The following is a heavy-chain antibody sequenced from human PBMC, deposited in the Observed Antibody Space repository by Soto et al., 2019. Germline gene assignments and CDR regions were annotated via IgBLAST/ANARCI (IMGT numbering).Heavy chain of an antibody. CDR1: GYSFTSYW. Sequence: PGESLKISCKGSGYSFTSYWIGWVRQMPGKGLERMGIIYPGDSDTRYSPSFQGQVTISADKSISTAYLQWSSLKASDTAMYYCARPAYYGSGSYDYYYYGMDVWGQGTTVTVS. J-gene: IGHJ6*02. CDR2: IYPGDSDT. D-gene: IGHD3-10*01. CDR3: ARPAYYGSGSYDYYYYGMDV. V-gene: IGHV5-51*01.